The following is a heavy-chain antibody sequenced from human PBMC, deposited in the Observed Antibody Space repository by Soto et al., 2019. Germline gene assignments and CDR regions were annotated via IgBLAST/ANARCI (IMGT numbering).Heavy chain of an antibody. CDR1: GFTFVSYW. J-gene: IGHJ4*03. CDR2: IKQDGTEK. CDR3: ARARYYVAL. Sequence: QLVESGGGLVRPGGSLRLSCAASGFTFVSYWMSWVRQAPGKGLEWVARIKQDGTEKDYVDSVKGRFTLSRDNTKTSFFLQMNRLRDEDTAVYYYARARYYVALWGLGNLVTVS. D-gene: IGHD3-16*01. V-gene: IGHV3-7*01.